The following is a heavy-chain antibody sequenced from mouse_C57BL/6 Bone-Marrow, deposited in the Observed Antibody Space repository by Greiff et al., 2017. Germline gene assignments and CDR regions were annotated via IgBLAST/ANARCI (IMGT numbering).Heavy chain of an antibody. CDR1: GYAFSSSW. V-gene: IGHV1-82*01. CDR2: IYPGDGDT. D-gene: IGHD3-3*01. CDR3: ARRLGQDY. J-gene: IGHJ2*01. Sequence: QVQLQQSGPELVKPGASVKISCKASGYAFSSSWMNWVKQRPGKGLEWIGRIYPGDGDTNYNGTFKGKATLTADKSSSTAYMQLSSLTSEDSAVYFCARRLGQDYWGQGTTLTVSS.